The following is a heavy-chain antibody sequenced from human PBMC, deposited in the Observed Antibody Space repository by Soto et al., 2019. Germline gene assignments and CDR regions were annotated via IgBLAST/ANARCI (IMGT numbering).Heavy chain of an antibody. Sequence: HPGGSLRLSCAASGFTFSNYAMSWVRQAPGKGLEWVSSISGSGGDTYYADSVKGRFAISRDNSKNTLYLQMSSLRGEDTAIYYCAKDNSPYSTTMHALYGMDVWGQGTTVTVSS. J-gene: IGHJ6*02. D-gene: IGHD6-13*01. V-gene: IGHV3-23*01. CDR1: GFTFSNYA. CDR2: ISGSGGDT. CDR3: AKDNSPYSTTMHALYGMDV.